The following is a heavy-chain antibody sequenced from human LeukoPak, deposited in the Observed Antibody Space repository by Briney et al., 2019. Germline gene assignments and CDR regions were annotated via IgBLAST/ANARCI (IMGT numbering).Heavy chain of an antibody. CDR2: ISSSSSSYI. V-gene: IGHV3-21*01. J-gene: IGHJ4*02. D-gene: IGHD4-11*01. CDR3: ARDGFYTVTTDY. Sequence: GGSLRLSCAASGFTFSSYSMNWVRQAPGKGLEWVSSISSSSSSYIYYADSVKGRFTISRDNAKNSLYLQMNSLRAEDTAVYYCARDGFYTVTTDYWGQGTLVTVSS. CDR1: GFTFSSYS.